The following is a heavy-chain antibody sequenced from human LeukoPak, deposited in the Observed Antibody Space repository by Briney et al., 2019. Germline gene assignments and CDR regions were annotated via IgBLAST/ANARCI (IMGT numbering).Heavy chain of an antibody. Sequence: GGSLRLSCAASGFTFSSYSMSWVRQAPGKGLEWVSAISGSGGSTYYADSVKGRFTISRDNSKNTLYLQMNSLRAEDTAVYYCAKDAPPYYYDSSGYYTDYWGQGTLVTVPS. D-gene: IGHD3-22*01. CDR3: AKDAPPYYYDSSGYYTDY. CDR1: GFTFSSYS. J-gene: IGHJ4*02. CDR2: ISGSGGST. V-gene: IGHV3-23*01.